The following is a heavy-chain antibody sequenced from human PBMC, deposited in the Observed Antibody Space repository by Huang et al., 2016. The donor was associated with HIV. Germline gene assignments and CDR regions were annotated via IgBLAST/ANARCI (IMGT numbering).Heavy chain of an antibody. CDR1: TFRFGAYW. CDR2: IRKDESEK. CDR3: ATKTAGMDI. V-gene: IGHV3-7*03. J-gene: IGHJ6*02. D-gene: IGHD1-7*01. Sequence: VESGGRLVQPGGSIRLSCVGSTFRFGAYWMSWVRQHPGKGLEWVANIRKDESEKYYVDSVKGRFNISRDNAKKVVFLEMNNVRVEDTATYFCATKTAGMDIWGQGTTVTVS.